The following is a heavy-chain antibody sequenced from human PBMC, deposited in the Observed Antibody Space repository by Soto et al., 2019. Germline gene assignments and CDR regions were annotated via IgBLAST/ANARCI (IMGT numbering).Heavy chain of an antibody. CDR3: ASRSSGWYFDY. Sequence: GGSLRLSCSASGFTFSSYAMHWVRQAPGKGLEYVSSISTNGGSTHYADYVKGRFTISRDNSKNKQYQQMNSLRAEDTAVYYCASRSSGWYFDYWGQGT. V-gene: IGHV3-64*04. CDR1: GFTFSSYA. CDR2: ISTNGGST. J-gene: IGHJ4*02. D-gene: IGHD6-19*01.